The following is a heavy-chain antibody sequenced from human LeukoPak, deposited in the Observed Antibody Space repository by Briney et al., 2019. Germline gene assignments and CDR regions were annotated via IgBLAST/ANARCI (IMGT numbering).Heavy chain of an antibody. CDR2: ISGDGGST. CDR3: ATDLFGAASGPLWIDF. D-gene: IGHD6-13*01. CDR1: GFTFANYT. Sequence: PGGSLRLSCAASGFTFANYTTHWDCQAPGKGLEWVSLISGDGGSTYYADSVKGRFTISRDNSKNSLYLQMSSLRTEDTALYYCATDLFGAASGPLWIDFWGQGTLVTVSS. V-gene: IGHV3-43*02. J-gene: IGHJ4*02.